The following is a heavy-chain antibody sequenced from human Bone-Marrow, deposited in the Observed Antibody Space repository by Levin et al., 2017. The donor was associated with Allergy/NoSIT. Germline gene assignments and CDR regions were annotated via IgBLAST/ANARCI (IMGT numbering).Heavy chain of an antibody. CDR1: GSGFSSYA. Sequence: GGSLRLSCAASGSGFSSYAMNWVRQAPGKGLEWVAGVIGSDTDTYYADSVKGRFTISRDRSRNTLSLQMNSLKVEDTAVYYCAMTFDYWGPGTQVTVSS. CDR3: AMTFDY. J-gene: IGHJ4*02. CDR2: VIGSDTDT. V-gene: IGHV3-23*01.